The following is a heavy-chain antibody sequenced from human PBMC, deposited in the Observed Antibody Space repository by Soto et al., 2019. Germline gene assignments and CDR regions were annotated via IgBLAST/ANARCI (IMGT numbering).Heavy chain of an antibody. CDR2: IYYSGST. CDR1: GGSISSYY. V-gene: IGHV4-59*12. CDR3: ARAGSSWYYYYEMVV. J-gene: IGHJ6*04. Sequence: SETLSLTCTVSGGSISSYYWSWIRQPPGKGLEWIGYIYYSGSTNYNPSLKSRVTISVDTSKNQFSLKLSSVTAADTAVYYCARAGSSWYYYYEMVVRGKGTTVTGSS. D-gene: IGHD6-13*01.